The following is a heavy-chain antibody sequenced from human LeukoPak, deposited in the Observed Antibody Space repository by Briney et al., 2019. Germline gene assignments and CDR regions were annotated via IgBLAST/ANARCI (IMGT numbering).Heavy chain of an antibody. CDR3: ARDIVVVPAAIPVEFLVGGGWFDP. Sequence: GASVKVSCKASGYTFTGYYMHWVRQAPGQGLEWMGWINPNSGGTNYARKFQGRVTMTRDTSISTAYMELSRLRSDDTAVYYCARDIVVVPAAIPVEFLVGGGWFDPWGPGTLVTVSS. CDR2: INPNSGGT. V-gene: IGHV1-2*02. J-gene: IGHJ5*02. D-gene: IGHD2-2*02. CDR1: GYTFTGYY.